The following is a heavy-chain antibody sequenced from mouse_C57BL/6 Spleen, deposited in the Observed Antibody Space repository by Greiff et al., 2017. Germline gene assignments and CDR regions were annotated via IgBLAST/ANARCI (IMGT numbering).Heavy chain of an antibody. CDR2: IHPTSGST. CDR1: GYTFTSYW. J-gene: IGHJ2*01. D-gene: IGHD3-2*02. CDR3: ARRRTAQATFYFDY. Sequence: VQLQQPGAELVKPGASVKLSCKASGYTFTSYWMHWVKQRPGQGLEWIGMIHPTSGSTNYNDKFKGKATLTVDKSSSTAYMQLSSLTSEDSAVYYCARRRTAQATFYFDYWGQGTTLTVSS. V-gene: IGHV1-64*01.